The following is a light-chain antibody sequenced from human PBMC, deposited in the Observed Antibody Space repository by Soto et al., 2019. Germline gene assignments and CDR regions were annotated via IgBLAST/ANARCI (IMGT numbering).Light chain of an antibody. CDR1: SSNIGSYP. V-gene: IGLV1-47*02. CDR3: AAWDASLSGHV. Sequence: QSVLTQSPSASGTPGQRVTISRYGSSSNIGSYPVYWYQQLPGTAPKLLINSDDQRPSGVPDRFSASKSGTSASLAISGLRSEDEADYYCAAWDASLSGHVFGAGTKLTVL. CDR2: SDD. J-gene: IGLJ1*01.